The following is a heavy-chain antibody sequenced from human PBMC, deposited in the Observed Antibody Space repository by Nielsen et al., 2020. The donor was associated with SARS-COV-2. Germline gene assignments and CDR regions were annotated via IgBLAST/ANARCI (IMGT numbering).Heavy chain of an antibody. CDR3: ARDLPPFREAGPGDV. V-gene: IGHV3-15*05. CDR2: IKSKTDGGTT. Sequence: GESLKISCAASGFTFSNAWMSWVRQAPGKGLEWVGRIKSKTDGGTTDYAAPVKGRFTISRDDSKNTAYLQMNSLKTEDTAVYYCARDLPPFREAGPGDVWGQGTTVTVSS. D-gene: IGHD3-10*01. CDR1: GFTFSNAW. J-gene: IGHJ6*02.